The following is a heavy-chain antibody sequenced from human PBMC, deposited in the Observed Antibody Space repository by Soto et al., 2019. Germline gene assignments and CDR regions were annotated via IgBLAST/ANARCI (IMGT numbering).Heavy chain of an antibody. CDR2: INHSGST. J-gene: IGHJ6*02. Sequence: SETLSLTCAVYGGSFSGYYWSWIRQPPGKGLEWIGEINHSGSTNYNPSLKSRVTISVDTSKNQFSLKLSSVTAADTAVYYCARGGRMKRTYYYYYGMDVWGQGTTVTVSS. V-gene: IGHV4-34*01. D-gene: IGHD1-26*01. CDR3: ARGGRMKRTYYYYYGMDV. CDR1: GGSFSGYY.